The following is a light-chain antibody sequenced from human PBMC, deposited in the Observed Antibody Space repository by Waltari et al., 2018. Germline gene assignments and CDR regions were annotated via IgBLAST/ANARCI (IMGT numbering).Light chain of an antibody. Sequence: EIVLTQSPATLSVSPGDRATLSCRASQTVSSNLAWYQQKPGQAPRLLIYGASTRATGIPARFSGSGSGAEFTLTISSLQSEDFAVYSCQQYNNWPLTFGQGTKVEIK. V-gene: IGKV3-15*01. J-gene: IGKJ1*01. CDR1: QTVSSN. CDR3: QQYNNWPLT. CDR2: GAS.